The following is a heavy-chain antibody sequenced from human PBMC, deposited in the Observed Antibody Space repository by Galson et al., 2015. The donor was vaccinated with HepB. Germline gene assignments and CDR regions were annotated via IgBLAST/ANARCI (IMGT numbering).Heavy chain of an antibody. V-gene: IGHV3-21*01. CDR3: AGRGYSYGFDYYYGMDV. CDR1: GLTLHRYN. J-gene: IGHJ6*02. D-gene: IGHD5-18*01. Sequence: SLRLSCAASGLTLHRYNMNWVRQAPGKGLEWVSSISSGSSYIYYADSVKGRFTISRDNAKNSLNLRMNSLRDEDTAVYYCAGRGYSYGFDYYYGMDVWGQGTTVTVSS. CDR2: ISSGSSYI.